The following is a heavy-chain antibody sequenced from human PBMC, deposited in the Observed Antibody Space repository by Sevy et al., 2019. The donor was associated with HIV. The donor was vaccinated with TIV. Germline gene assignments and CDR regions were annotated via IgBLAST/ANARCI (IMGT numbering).Heavy chain of an antibody. CDR1: GGSISSGSYY. J-gene: IGHJ3*02. D-gene: IGHD6-13*01. V-gene: IGHV4-61*02. CDR3: ARASRIAAAGFYSGDAFDI. CDR2: IYTSGST. Sequence: SETLSLTCTVSGGSISSGSYYWSWIRQPAGKGLEWIGRIYTSGSTNYNPSLKSRVTISVDTSKNQFSLKLSSVTAADTAGYYCARASRIAAAGFYSGDAFDIWGQGTMVTVSS.